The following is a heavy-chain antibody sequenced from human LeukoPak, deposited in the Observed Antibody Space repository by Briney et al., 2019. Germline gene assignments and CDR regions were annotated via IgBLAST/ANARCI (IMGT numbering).Heavy chain of an antibody. Sequence: SETLSLTCTVSGGSISSSSYYWGWIRQPPGEGLEWIGSIYYSGSTYYNPSLKSRVTISVDTSKNQFSLKLSSVTAADTAVYYCAREDANYGAFDYWGQGTLVTVSS. CDR1: GGSISSSSYY. CDR2: IYYSGST. D-gene: IGHD4-17*01. V-gene: IGHV4-39*07. CDR3: AREDANYGAFDY. J-gene: IGHJ4*02.